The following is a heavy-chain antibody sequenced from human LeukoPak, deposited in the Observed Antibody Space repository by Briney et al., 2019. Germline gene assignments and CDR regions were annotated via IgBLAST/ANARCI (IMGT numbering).Heavy chain of an antibody. CDR1: GFTFSTYG. D-gene: IGHD3-10*01. V-gene: IGHV3-33*06. CDR2: IWYDGSNK. J-gene: IGHJ3*02. CDR3: AKDFPVVPYGSGSYRFPFDI. Sequence: KPGRSLRLSCEASGFTFSTYGMHWVRQALGKGLEWVAVIWYDGSNKNYADSVKGRFTISRDNSKNTLYLQMNSLRAEDTAVYCCAKDFPVVPYGSGSYRFPFDIWGQGTMVTVSS.